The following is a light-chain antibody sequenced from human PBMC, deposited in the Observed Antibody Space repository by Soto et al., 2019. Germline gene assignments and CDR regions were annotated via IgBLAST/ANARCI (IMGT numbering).Light chain of an antibody. CDR2: AAS. J-gene: IGKJ5*01. V-gene: IGKV1-9*01. Sequence: IQLTQSPSSLSASVGDRVTITCRASQGINTFLAWYQQKAGKAPKLLIYAASTLQSGVPSRFSGSGSGTDFTLTISSLQSEDFATYYCQQLNSYPITCGQGTRLEIK. CDR3: QQLNSYPIT. CDR1: QGINTF.